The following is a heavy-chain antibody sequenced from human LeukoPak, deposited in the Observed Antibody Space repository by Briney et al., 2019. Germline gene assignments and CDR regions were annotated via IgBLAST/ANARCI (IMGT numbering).Heavy chain of an antibody. V-gene: IGHV1-46*01. CDR3: ARNRIFDYFDY. D-gene: IGHD3-3*01. Sequence: ASVKVSCKASGYTFTGYYMHWVRQAPGQGLEWMGIINPSGGSTSYAQKFQGRVTMTRDTSTSTVYMELSSLRSEDTAVYYCARNRIFDYFDYWGQGTLVTVSS. CDR2: INPSGGST. CDR1: GYTFTGYY. J-gene: IGHJ4*02.